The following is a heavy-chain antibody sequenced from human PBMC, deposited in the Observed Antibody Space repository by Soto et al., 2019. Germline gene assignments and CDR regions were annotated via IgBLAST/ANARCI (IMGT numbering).Heavy chain of an antibody. V-gene: IGHV1-69*13. J-gene: IGHJ6*02. Sequence: SVKVSCKASGGTFSSYAISWVRQAPGQGLEWMGGIIPIFGTANYAQKFQGRVTITADESTSTAYMELSSLRSEDTAVYYCARSGTTVANRRYYYYGMDVWGQGTTVTVSS. CDR1: GGTFSSYA. CDR2: IIPIFGTA. D-gene: IGHD4-17*01. CDR3: ARSGTTVANRRYYYYGMDV.